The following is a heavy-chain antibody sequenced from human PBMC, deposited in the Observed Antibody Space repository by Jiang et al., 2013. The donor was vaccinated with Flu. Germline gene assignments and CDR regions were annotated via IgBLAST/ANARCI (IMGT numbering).Heavy chain of an antibody. V-gene: IGHV4-59*01. CDR2: IYYSGRT. CDR1: GGSISGSY. D-gene: IGHD4-17*01. J-gene: IGHJ4*02. CDR3: ARDYGDYGYLFDY. Sequence: GPGLVKTSETLSLTCTVSGGSISGSYWSWIRQPPGKALEWIGYIYYSGRTNYNPSLLTRVTISVDTSKNQFSLRLNSVTAADTAMYYCARDYGDYGYLFDYWGQGTLVTVSS.